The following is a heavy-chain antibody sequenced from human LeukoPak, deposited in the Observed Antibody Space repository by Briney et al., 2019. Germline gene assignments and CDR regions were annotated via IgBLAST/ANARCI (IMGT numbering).Heavy chain of an antibody. V-gene: IGHV1-18*01. D-gene: IGHD6-19*01. J-gene: IGHJ4*02. CDR3: ARSSLDGGSSGWYSDY. CDR2: ISAYNGNT. CDR1: GYTFTSYG. Sequence: ASVKVSCKASGYTFTSYGISWVRQAPGQGLEWMGWISAYNGNTNYAQKLQGRVTMTTDTSTSTAYMELRSLRSDDTAVYYCARSSLDGGSSGWYSDYWGQGTLVTVSS.